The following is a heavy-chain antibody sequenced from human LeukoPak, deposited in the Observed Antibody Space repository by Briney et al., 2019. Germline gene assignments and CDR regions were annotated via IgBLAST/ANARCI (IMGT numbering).Heavy chain of an antibody. CDR2: ISSSTTNM. J-gene: IGHJ4*02. Sequence: KPGGSLRLSCAASGFTFSTYSMNWVRQAPGKGLEWVSYISSSTTNMYYADSVKGRFIISRDNSKNTLFLQMNSLRVEDTAVYYCAKDLTTLTLRAAPGEHWGQGTLVTVSS. CDR3: AKDLTTLTLRAAPGEH. CDR1: GFTFSTYS. V-gene: IGHV3-48*01. D-gene: IGHD1-1*01.